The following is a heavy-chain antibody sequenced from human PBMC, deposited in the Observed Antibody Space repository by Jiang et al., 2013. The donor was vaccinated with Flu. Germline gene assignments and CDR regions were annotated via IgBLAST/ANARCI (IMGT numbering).Heavy chain of an antibody. D-gene: IGHD2-21*02. Sequence: GSGLVKPSQTLSLTCTVSGGSISSGGYYWSWIRQHPGKGLEWIGYIYYSGSTYYNPSLKSRVTISVDTSKNQFSLKLSSVTAADTAVYYCARTIVVVTATTGWFDPWGQGTLVTVSS. CDR3: ARTIVVVTATTGWFDP. CDR2: IYYSGST. J-gene: IGHJ5*02. CDR1: GGSISSGGYY. V-gene: IGHV4-31*03.